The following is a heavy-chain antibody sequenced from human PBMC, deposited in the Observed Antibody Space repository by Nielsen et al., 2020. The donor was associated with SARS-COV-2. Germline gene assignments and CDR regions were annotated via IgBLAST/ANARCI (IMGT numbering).Heavy chain of an antibody. CDR1: GYTFTGYY. Sequence: ASVKVSCKASGYTFTGYYIHWVRQAPGQGLEWMGWINPNSGGTDYAQKFQGRVTMTTDTSTTTVYMELRSLRFDDTAVYYCARDDEAGANFVDSWGQGTQVTVSS. D-gene: IGHD1-26*01. CDR3: ARDDEAGANFVDS. CDR2: INPNSGGT. V-gene: IGHV1-2*02. J-gene: IGHJ4*02.